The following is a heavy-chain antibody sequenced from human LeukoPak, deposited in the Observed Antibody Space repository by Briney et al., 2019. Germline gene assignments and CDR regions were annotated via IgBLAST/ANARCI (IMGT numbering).Heavy chain of an antibody. D-gene: IGHD4-17*01. CDR1: GFTFSSYA. J-gene: IGHJ5*02. CDR2: VSSSGGTT. CDR3: ARGQGTVPNNCFDP. Sequence: PGGSLRLSCAASGFTFSSYAMTWVRQAPGKGLEWVSLVSSSGGTTYYADSVKGRFTISRDNSKNTLYLQMNSLRAEDTAVYYCARGQGTVPNNCFDPWGQGTRVTVSS. V-gene: IGHV3-23*01.